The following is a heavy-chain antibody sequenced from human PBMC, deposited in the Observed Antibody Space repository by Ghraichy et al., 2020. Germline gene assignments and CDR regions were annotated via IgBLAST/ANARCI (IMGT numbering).Heavy chain of an antibody. CDR3: ASSPPTKEYQLPPNWFDP. CDR1: GYTFTSYG. Sequence: ASVKVSCKASGYTFTSYGISWVRRAPGQGLEWMGWISAYNGNTNYAQKLQGRVTMTTDTSTSTAYMELRSLRSDDTAVYYCASSPPTKEYQLPPNWFDPWGQGTLVTVSS. J-gene: IGHJ5*02. CDR2: ISAYNGNT. V-gene: IGHV1-18*01. D-gene: IGHD2-2*01.